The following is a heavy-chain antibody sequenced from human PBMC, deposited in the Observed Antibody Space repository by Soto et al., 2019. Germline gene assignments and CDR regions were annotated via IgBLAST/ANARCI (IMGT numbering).Heavy chain of an antibody. CDR2: IDPSDSYT. Sequence: PVESLKVSCKGAGYSFTSYWISWVRQMPGKGLEWMGRIDPSDSYTNYSPSFQGHVTISADKSISTAYLQWSSLKASDTAMCYCARRVWYSSGWYGDYWGQGTLVTVSS. J-gene: IGHJ4*02. D-gene: IGHD6-19*01. CDR1: GYSFTSYW. V-gene: IGHV5-10-1*01. CDR3: ARRVWYSSGWYGDY.